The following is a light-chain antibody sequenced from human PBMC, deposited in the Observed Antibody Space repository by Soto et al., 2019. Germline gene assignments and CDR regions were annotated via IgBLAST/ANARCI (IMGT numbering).Light chain of an antibody. J-gene: IGKJ1*01. CDR3: QQSYSAPRT. CDR1: QRISTY. Sequence: TQSPSSLSTSVGDRVTITCRASQRISTYLNWYQQKPGKAPKLLIYSASSLQSGVPSRFSGSGSGADFTLTISSLQPEDVATYYCQQSYSAPRTFGQGTKVEIK. V-gene: IGKV1-39*01. CDR2: SAS.